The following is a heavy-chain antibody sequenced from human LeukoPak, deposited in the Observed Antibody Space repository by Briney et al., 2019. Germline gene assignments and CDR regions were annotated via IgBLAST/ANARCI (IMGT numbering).Heavy chain of an antibody. V-gene: IGHV3-11*01. CDR3: AKDQTVSGTWGEVTFHY. CDR1: GLSFSAYY. Sequence: GGSLRPSCAAYGLSFSAYYTSWVRQAPGKGLEWVSYISSTGATIRYADSVKGRFTVSRDDSKNTAYLQLNNLRAEDTAVYYCAKDQTVSGTWGEVTFHYWGQGALVTVSS. D-gene: IGHD6-19*01. CDR2: ISSTGATI. J-gene: IGHJ4*02.